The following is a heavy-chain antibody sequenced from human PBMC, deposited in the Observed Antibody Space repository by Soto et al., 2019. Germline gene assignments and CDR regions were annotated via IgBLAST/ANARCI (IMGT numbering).Heavy chain of an antibody. CDR2: INAGSGAA. V-gene: IGHV1-46*01. Sequence: QVQLVQSGAEVKKPGASVKISCTASGYTVTTHYMHWVRQAPGRGLEWMGAINAGSGAAKYTQTFQARVTMTRDTSTKTVYMEKIALRSEDTAVFYCARGGEVGVAGSAAFDMWGQGTMVTVSS. J-gene: IGHJ3*02. CDR3: ARGGEVGVAGSAAFDM. D-gene: IGHD3-3*01. CDR1: GYTVTTHY.